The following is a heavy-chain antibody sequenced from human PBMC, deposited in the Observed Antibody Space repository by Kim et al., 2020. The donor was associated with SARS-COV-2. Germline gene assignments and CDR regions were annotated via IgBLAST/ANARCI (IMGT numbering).Heavy chain of an antibody. CDR2: IKSKTDGGTT. CDR1: GFTFSNAW. Sequence: GGSLRLSCAASGFTFSNAWMSWVRQAPGKGLEWVGRIKSKTDGGTTDYAAPVKGRFTISRDDSKNTLYLQMNSLKTEDTAVYYCTTDTGGYSGYDSDYYYGMDVWGQGTTVTVSS. D-gene: IGHD5-12*01. CDR3: TTDTGGYSGYDSDYYYGMDV. V-gene: IGHV3-15*01. J-gene: IGHJ6*02.